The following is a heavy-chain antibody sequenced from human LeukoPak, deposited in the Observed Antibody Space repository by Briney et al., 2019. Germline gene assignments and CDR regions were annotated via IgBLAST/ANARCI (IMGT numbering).Heavy chain of an antibody. D-gene: IGHD5-24*01. CDR3: ARRRDGYNYVGTDY. V-gene: IGHV5-51*01. CDR2: IYPGDSDT. Sequence: GESLKISCKGSGYNYTNYWIGWVRQMPGKGLEWMGIIYPGDSDTTYSPSFQGQVTISADKSISTAYLQWSSLKASDTAMYYCARRRDGYNYVGTDYWGQGTLVTVSS. J-gene: IGHJ4*02. CDR1: GYNYTNYW.